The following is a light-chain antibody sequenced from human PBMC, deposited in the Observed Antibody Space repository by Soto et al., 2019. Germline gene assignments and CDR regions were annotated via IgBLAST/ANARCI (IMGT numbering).Light chain of an antibody. Sequence: QSVLTQPVSVSGSPGQSITISCAGTSSDVGGYNYISWYQHHPGKAPKLMIYDVSNRPSGVSNRLSGSKSGNTASLSISGLQPEDEADYYCCSYRTSNTRQIVCGTGTKVTVL. V-gene: IGLV2-14*03. CDR3: CSYRTSNTRQIV. J-gene: IGLJ1*01. CDR1: SSDVGGYNY. CDR2: DVS.